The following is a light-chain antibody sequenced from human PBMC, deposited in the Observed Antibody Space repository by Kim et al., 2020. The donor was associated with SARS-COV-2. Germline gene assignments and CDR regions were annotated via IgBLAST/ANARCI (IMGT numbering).Light chain of an antibody. CDR2: WAS. J-gene: IGKJ1*01. Sequence: VGKRATINCKSRQSVLHSSNNKNYLAWYQHKPGQPPKVLIYWASARESGVPDRFSGSGSGTDFTLTISGLQAEDVAVYYCQHRGTFGQGTKVDIK. CDR3: QHRGT. V-gene: IGKV4-1*01. CDR1: QSVLHSSNNKNY.